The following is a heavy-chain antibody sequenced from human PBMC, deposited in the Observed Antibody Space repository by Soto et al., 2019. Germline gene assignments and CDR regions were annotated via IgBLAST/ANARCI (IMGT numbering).Heavy chain of an antibody. D-gene: IGHD3-9*01. Sequence: GGSLRLSCAASGFTFSSYAMHWVRQAPGKGLEWVAVISYDGSNKYYADSVKGRFTISRDNSKNTLYLQMNSLRAEDTAVYYCARDNYDILTGLDYWGQGTLVTAPQ. CDR3: ARDNYDILTGLDY. J-gene: IGHJ4*02. V-gene: IGHV3-30-3*01. CDR2: ISYDGSNK. CDR1: GFTFSSYA.